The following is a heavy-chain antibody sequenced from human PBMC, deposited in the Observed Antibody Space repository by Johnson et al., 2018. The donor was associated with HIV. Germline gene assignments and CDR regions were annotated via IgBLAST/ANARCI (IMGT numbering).Heavy chain of an antibody. V-gene: IGHV3-23*04. Sequence: EMQLVESGGGVVQPGTSLRLSCAASGFTFSSYGIHWVRQAPGKGLGWVSGISGSGGSTYYTDSVKGRFTISRDNSKNTMYLQMNSLKTEDTAVYYCATSTASDAFDIWGQGTMVTVSS. J-gene: IGHJ3*02. D-gene: IGHD1-1*01. CDR2: ISGSGGST. CDR3: ATSTASDAFDI. CDR1: GFTFSSYG.